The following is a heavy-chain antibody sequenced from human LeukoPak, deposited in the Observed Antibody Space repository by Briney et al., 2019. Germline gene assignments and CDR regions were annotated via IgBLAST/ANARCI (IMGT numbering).Heavy chain of an antibody. V-gene: IGHV4-34*01. D-gene: IGHD1-14*01. Sequence: PSETLSLTCAVYGVSFSGYHWNWIRQSPEKGLEWIGEINDRGYTNYNPSLKSRVTISVDTSKKQFSLKLSSVTAADTAVYYCARDPTTEVDVPYYLDFWGQGTLVAVSS. J-gene: IGHJ4*02. CDR3: ARDPTTEVDVPYYLDF. CDR2: INDRGYT. CDR1: GVSFSGYH.